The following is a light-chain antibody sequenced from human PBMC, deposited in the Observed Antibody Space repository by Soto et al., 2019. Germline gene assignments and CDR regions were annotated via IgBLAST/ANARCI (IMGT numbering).Light chain of an antibody. J-gene: IGLJ3*02. Sequence: QSALTQPPSVSAAPGQTVTISCSGSSSNIGNNYVSWYQQLPGTAPKLLIYDNNKRPSGIPDRFSGSKSGTSATLGITGLQTGDEADYYCGTWDSSLSAWVFGGGTKLTVL. V-gene: IGLV1-51*01. CDR3: GTWDSSLSAWV. CDR2: DNN. CDR1: SSNIGNNY.